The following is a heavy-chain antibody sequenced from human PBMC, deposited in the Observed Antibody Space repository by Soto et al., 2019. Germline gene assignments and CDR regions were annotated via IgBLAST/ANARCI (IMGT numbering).Heavy chain of an antibody. CDR2: ISSSSSYI. CDR3: ANDGRGYSNPYYYYYYMDV. J-gene: IGHJ6*03. Sequence: GGSLRLSCAASGFTFSSYSMNWVRQAPGKGLEWVSSISSSSSYIYYADSVKGRFTISRDNAKNSLYLQMNSLRAEDTAVYYCANDGRGYSNPYYYYYYMDVWGKGTTVTVSS. CDR1: GFTFSSYS. D-gene: IGHD4-4*01. V-gene: IGHV3-21*01.